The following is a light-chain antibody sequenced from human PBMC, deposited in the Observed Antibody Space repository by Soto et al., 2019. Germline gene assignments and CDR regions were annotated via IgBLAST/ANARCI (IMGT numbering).Light chain of an antibody. Sequence: DIVMTQSPLSLPVTPGEPASISCRSSQSLMHSNGYTYLDWYLQKPGQSPHLLIYLGSNRASGVPDRFSGSGSCTDFTLKISRVEAEDVGVYYCMQALQTPITFGQGTRLEIK. J-gene: IGKJ5*01. CDR1: QSLMHSNGYTY. CDR2: LGS. V-gene: IGKV2-28*01. CDR3: MQALQTPIT.